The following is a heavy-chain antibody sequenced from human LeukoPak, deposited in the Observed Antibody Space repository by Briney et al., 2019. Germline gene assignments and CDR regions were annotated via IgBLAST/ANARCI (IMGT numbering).Heavy chain of an antibody. CDR1: GVSFSGYY. V-gene: IGHV4-34*01. CDR3: ARDKYCSSTSCYEGAYYYYGMDV. Sequence: SETLSLTCAVYGVSFSGYYWSWVRQPPGKGLEWLGEINHSGSTNYNPSLKSRVTISVDTSKNQFSLKLSSVTAADTAVYYCARDKYCSSTSCYEGAYYYYGMDVWGQGTTVTVSS. CDR2: INHSGST. J-gene: IGHJ6*02. D-gene: IGHD2-2*01.